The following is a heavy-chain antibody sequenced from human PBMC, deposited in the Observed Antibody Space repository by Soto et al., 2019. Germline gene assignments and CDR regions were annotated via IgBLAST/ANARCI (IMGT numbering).Heavy chain of an antibody. CDR3: AVVVATMRWFDP. CDR2: IYYSGGT. V-gene: IGHV4-39*01. D-gene: IGHD2-15*01. CDR1: GGSISSSSYY. Sequence: PSETLSLTCTVSGGSISSSSYYWGWIRQPPGKGLEWIGSIYYSGGTYYNPSLKSRVTISVDTSKNQFSLKLSSVTAADTAVYYCAVVVATMRWFDPWGQGTLVTVS. J-gene: IGHJ5*02.